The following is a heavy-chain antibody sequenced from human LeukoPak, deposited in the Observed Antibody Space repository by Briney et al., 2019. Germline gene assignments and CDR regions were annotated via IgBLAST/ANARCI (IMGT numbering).Heavy chain of an antibody. D-gene: IGHD6-13*01. J-gene: IGHJ6*02. CDR1: GYTFTSYA. V-gene: IGHV1-3*01. CDR2: INAGNGNT. Sequence: VASVKVSCKASGYTFTSYAMHWVRQAPGQRLEWMGWINAGNGNTKYSQKFQGRVTITRDTSASTAYMELSSLRSEDTAVYYCASWGASIAAAGTEYYGMDVWGQGTTVTVSS. CDR3: ASWGASIAAAGTEYYGMDV.